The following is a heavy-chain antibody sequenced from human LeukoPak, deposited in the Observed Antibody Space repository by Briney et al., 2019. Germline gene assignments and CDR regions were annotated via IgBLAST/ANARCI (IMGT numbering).Heavy chain of an antibody. V-gene: IGHV3-23*01. Sequence: GGPLRLSCVASGFTLSSYAMSWVRQAPGKGLEWVSGISGRGDSTYYADSVKGRFTISRDNSKNTLYLQMNSLRAEDTAVYYCAKRGDFWSGSLWYFDYWGQGTLVTVSS. J-gene: IGHJ4*02. CDR3: AKRGDFWSGSLWYFDY. CDR1: GFTLSSYA. CDR2: ISGRGDST. D-gene: IGHD3-3*01.